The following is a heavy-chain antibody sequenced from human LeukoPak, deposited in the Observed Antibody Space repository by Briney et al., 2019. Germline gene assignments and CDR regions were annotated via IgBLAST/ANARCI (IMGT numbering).Heavy chain of an antibody. CDR2: MSPNSGDT. CDR1: GYTFTNYD. Sequence: ASVKVSCKASGYTFTNYDINWVRQAPGQRLEWMGWMSPNSGDTGYAQKFQGRVTMTRDTSISTANMELGSLGSEDTAVYFCARGRRYSGFDALGFWGQGSLVTVSS. J-gene: IGHJ4*02. V-gene: IGHV1-8*01. D-gene: IGHD5-12*01. CDR3: ARGRRYSGFDALGF.